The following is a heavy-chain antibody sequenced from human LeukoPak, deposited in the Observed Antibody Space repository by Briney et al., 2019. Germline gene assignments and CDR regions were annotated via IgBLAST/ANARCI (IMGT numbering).Heavy chain of an antibody. V-gene: IGHV1-2*02. CDR1: GYTFTNYY. Sequence: ASVKVSCKASGYTFTNYYINWVRQAPGQGLEWLGWINPNSGDTNYAQKFQGRVTVTRDTSISTAYMDLSSLRSDDTAVYYCARETSLAYWGQGTLVTVSS. J-gene: IGHJ4*02. CDR2: INPNSGDT. D-gene: IGHD3-3*02. CDR3: ARETSLAY.